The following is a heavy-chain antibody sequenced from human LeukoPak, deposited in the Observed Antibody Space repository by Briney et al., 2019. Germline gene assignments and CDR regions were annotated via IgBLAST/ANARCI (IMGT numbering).Heavy chain of an antibody. D-gene: IGHD3-9*01. J-gene: IGHJ4*02. CDR2: MNPNSGNT. CDR1: GGTFSSYA. CDR3: ARNQGRVSRYFAW. Sequence: ASVKVSCKASGGTFSSYAISWVRQATGQGLEWMGWMNPNSGNTGYAQKFQGRVTMTRNTSISTAYMELSSLRSEDTAVYYCARNQGRVSRYFAWWGQGTLVTVSS. V-gene: IGHV1-8*02.